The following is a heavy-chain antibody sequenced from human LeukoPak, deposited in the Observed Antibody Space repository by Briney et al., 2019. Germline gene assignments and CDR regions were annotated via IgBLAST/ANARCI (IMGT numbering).Heavy chain of an antibody. Sequence: PGGSLRLSCAASGFTFSSYEMNWVRQAPGKGLEWISYISRSGSTISYADSVKGRFTISRDDAKHSLYLQMNSLRAEDTAVYYCAKSTVTNYFDYWGQGSLVTVSS. V-gene: IGHV3-48*03. CDR1: GFTFSSYE. CDR3: AKSTVTNYFDY. J-gene: IGHJ4*02. CDR2: ISRSGSTI. D-gene: IGHD4-17*01.